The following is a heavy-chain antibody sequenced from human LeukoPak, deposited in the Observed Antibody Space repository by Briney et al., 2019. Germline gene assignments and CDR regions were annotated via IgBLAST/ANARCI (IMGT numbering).Heavy chain of an antibody. CDR1: GLAFSAYK. CDR3: VVGGSPGY. Sequence: GGSLRLSCAASGLAFSAYKMHWVRQAPRKGLVWVSRISTDGYTTDYADFVQGRFTAPRDNTKNTWSLEMNSLKAEDTAVYYCVVGGSPGYWGQGTLVTVSS. D-gene: IGHD2-15*01. V-gene: IGHV3-74*01. CDR2: ISTDGYTT. J-gene: IGHJ4*02.